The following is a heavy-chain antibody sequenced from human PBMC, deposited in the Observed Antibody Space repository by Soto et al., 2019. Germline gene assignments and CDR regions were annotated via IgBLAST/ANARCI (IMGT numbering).Heavy chain of an antibody. Sequence: GASVKVSCKASGYTFTTYYMHWVRQAPGQGLEWMGFINPSGGSTRYAQKFQGRVTMTRDTSTSTVYMELTSLRSEDTAMYYCARNVNSGLDYWGQGTLVTAPQ. CDR3: ARNVNSGLDY. V-gene: IGHV1-46*01. CDR2: INPSGGST. CDR1: GYTFTTYY. J-gene: IGHJ4*02. D-gene: IGHD2-21*01.